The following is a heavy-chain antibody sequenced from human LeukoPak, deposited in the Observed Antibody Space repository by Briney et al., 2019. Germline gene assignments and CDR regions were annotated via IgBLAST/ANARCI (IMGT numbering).Heavy chain of an antibody. D-gene: IGHD6-19*01. Sequence: SETLSLTCAVYGGPFSGYYWSWIRQPPGKGLEWIGEINHSGSTNYNPSLKSRVTISVDTSKNQFSLKLSSVTAADTAVYYCARGIAVAGTGFDYWGQGTLVTVSS. CDR2: INHSGST. CDR3: ARGIAVAGTGFDY. CDR1: GGPFSGYY. J-gene: IGHJ4*02. V-gene: IGHV4-34*01.